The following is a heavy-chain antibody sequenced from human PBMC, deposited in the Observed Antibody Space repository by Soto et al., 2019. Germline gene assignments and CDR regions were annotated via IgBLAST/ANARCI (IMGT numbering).Heavy chain of an antibody. Sequence: SQTLSLTCAISGDSVSSNSAAWNWIRQSPSRGLEWLGRTYYRSKWYNDYAVSVKSRITINPDTSKNQFSLQLNSVTPEDTAVYYCARDLHSSPFLPGTYYYYGMDVWGQGTTVTVSS. CDR2: TYYRSKWYN. J-gene: IGHJ6*02. V-gene: IGHV6-1*01. D-gene: IGHD6-13*01. CDR3: ARDLHSSPFLPGTYYYYGMDV. CDR1: GDSVSSNSAA.